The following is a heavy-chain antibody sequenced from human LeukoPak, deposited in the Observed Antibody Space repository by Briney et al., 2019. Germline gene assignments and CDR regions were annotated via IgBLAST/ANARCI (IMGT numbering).Heavy chain of an antibody. Sequence: GRSLRLSCAASGFTFSSYAMHWVRQAPGKGLEWVAVISYDGSNKYYADSVKGRFTISRDNSKNTLYLQMNSLRAEDTAVYYCANQYSSSSYYYYYMDVWGKGTTVTVSS. CDR2: ISYDGSNK. CDR3: ANQYSSSSYYYYYMDV. D-gene: IGHD6-6*01. CDR1: GFTFSSYA. V-gene: IGHV3-30-3*01. J-gene: IGHJ6*03.